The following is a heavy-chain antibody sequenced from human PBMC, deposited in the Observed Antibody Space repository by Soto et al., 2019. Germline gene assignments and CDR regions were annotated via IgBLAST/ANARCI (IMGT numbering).Heavy chain of an antibody. D-gene: IGHD4-17*01. CDR1: GSSIRNGRYS. Sequence: PSENMSQTNYVYGSSIRNGRYSWSWIRQPPGKGLEWIGYIYHSGSTYYNPSLKSRVTISLDRSKKQFSLKLSSVTAAETAVYYCARGMTTVTTLDYWGQG. CDR3: ARGMTTVTTLDY. J-gene: IGHJ4*02. V-gene: IGHV4-30-2*01. CDR2: IYHSGST.